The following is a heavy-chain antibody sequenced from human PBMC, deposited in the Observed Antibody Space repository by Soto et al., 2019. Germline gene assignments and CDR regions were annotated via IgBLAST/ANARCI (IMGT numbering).Heavy chain of an antibody. J-gene: IGHJ4*02. D-gene: IGHD4-17*01. CDR1: GLTFSNYA. V-gene: IGHV3-30-3*01. CDR2: ISYDGTNR. Sequence: QVHLVESGGGVVQPGRSLRLSCAASGLTFSNYAMHWVRQAPGKGLEWVAFISYDGTNRCYPDSVKGRFTISRDNSKNTLYLQMNSLKTEDTAVYYCARESSSTVTTGGGGSAKDYWGQGTLVTVFS. CDR3: ARESSSTVTTGGGGSAKDY.